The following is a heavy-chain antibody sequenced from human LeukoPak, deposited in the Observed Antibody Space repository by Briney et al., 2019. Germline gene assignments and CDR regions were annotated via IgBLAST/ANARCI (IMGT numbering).Heavy chain of an antibody. CDR1: GFTFSIYW. J-gene: IGHJ4*02. Sequence: GGSLRLSCAASGFTFSIYWMSWVRQAPGKGLEWVANINQDGSETYYVDSVEGRFTISRDNAKNSLYLQMNSLRAEDTAVYYCARAHQAGTTDYWGQGTLVTVSS. CDR3: ARAHQAGTTDY. CDR2: INQDGSET. D-gene: IGHD6-13*01. V-gene: IGHV3-7*01.